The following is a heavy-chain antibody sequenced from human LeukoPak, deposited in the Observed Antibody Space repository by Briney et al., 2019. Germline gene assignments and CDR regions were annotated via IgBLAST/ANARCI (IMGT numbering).Heavy chain of an antibody. CDR3: ARASYSYDINGWVPFDY. V-gene: IGHV4-39*07. CDR1: GGSISSSSYY. Sequence: SETLSLTCTVSGGSISSSSYYWGWIRQPPGKGQEWIGSIYYSGSTYYNPSLKSRVTISVDTSKNQFSLKLSSVTAADTAVYYCARASYSYDINGWVPFDYWGQGTLVTVSS. CDR2: IYYSGST. D-gene: IGHD3-22*01. J-gene: IGHJ4*02.